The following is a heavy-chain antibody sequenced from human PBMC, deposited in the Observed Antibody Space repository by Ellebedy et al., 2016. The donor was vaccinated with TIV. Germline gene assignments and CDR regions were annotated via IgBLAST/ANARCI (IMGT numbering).Heavy chain of an antibody. V-gene: IGHV4-59*01. D-gene: IGHD6-13*01. CDR3: ARALAASGKVTYHFGLDV. J-gene: IGHJ6*02. CDR2: IYYSGST. Sequence: GSLRLXCAASGFTFSSNAMSWIRQSPGKGLEWIGYIYYSGSTGYNPSLQSRVTISVDTSKNQVSLKLRSVTAADTGLYYCARALAASGKVTYHFGLDVWGPGTTVTVSS. CDR1: GFTFSSNA.